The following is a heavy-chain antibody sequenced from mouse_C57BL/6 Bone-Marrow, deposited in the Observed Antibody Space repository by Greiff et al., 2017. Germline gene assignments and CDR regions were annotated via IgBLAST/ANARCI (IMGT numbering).Heavy chain of an antibody. CDR1: GFNIKNTY. Sequence: VQLKQSVAELVRPGASVKLSCTASGFNIKNTYMHWVKQRPEQGLEWIGRIDPANGNTKYAPKFQGKATITADTSSNTAYLQLSSLTSEDTAIYYCARRYYGSSYPYYAMDYWGQGTSVTVSS. D-gene: IGHD1-1*01. J-gene: IGHJ4*01. CDR2: IDPANGNT. CDR3: ARRYYGSSYPYYAMDY. V-gene: IGHV14-3*01.